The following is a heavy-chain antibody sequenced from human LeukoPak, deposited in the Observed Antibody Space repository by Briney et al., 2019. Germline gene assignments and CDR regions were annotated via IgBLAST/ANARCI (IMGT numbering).Heavy chain of an antibody. V-gene: IGHV1-69*13. CDR2: IIPIFGTA. D-gene: IGHD3-22*01. CDR3: AGRRGYYDSSGYYWDY. J-gene: IGHJ4*02. CDR1: GGTFSSYA. Sequence: ASGKVSCKASGGTFSSYAISWVRQAPGQGLEWMGGIIPIFGTANYAQKFQGRVTITADESTSTAYMELSSLRSEDTAVYYCAGRRGYYDSSGYYWDYWGQGTLVTVSS.